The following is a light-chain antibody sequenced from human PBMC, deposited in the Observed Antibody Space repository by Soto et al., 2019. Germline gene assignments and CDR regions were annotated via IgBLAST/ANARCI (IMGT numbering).Light chain of an antibody. Sequence: QSVLSQPPSTSGTPGQRVTISCSGGTSNIGTYTVSWYQQFPETAPRLHIYGSDRRPSGVPDRFSGSKSGTSASLSIGGLHSEDEAHYYCAAWDDSLDGPTFGGGTKLTVL. CDR1: TSNIGTYT. CDR2: GSD. V-gene: IGLV1-44*01. CDR3: AAWDDSLDGPT. J-gene: IGLJ2*01.